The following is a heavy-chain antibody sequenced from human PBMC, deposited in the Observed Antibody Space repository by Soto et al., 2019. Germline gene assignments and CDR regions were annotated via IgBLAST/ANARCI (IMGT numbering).Heavy chain of an antibody. Sequence: WTWIRQHPGKGLEWIGYNYYSGITYYNPSLKSRVTISLDTSKNQFSLKLSSVTAADTAVYYYARGSSIAGLYYGMDVWGQGTTVTVSS. J-gene: IGHJ6*02. D-gene: IGHD6-6*01. V-gene: IGHV4-31*02. CDR2: NYYSGIT. CDR3: ARGSSIAGLYYGMDV.